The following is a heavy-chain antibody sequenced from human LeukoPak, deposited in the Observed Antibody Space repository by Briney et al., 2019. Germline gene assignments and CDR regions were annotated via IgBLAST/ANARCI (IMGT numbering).Heavy chain of an antibody. CDR2: IKQDGSEK. V-gene: IGHV3-7*01. J-gene: IGHJ4*02. D-gene: IGHD6-13*01. CDR1: GFSVSGYW. Sequence: GGSLRLSCAVSGFSVSGYWMTWVRQAPGKGLEWVTNIKQDGSEKNYVDSVKGRFTISRDNAENSMFLQMNSLRVEDTAVYYCAREWQGGIAAAGTRIEGDYWGQGTLVAVSS. CDR3: AREWQGGIAAAGTRIEGDY.